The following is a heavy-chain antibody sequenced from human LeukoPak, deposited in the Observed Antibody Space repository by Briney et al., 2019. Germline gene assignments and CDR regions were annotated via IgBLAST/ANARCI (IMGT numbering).Heavy chain of an antibody. V-gene: IGHV3-23*01. J-gene: IGHJ4*02. CDR2: ISGSGGST. Sequence: GGSLRLSCAASGFTFSSYALSWVRQATGKGLEWVSGISGSGGSTYYADSVKGRFTISRDNSKNTLYLQMNSLRAEDTAVYYCARDVYSGSYAESPDYWGQGTLVTVSS. CDR3: ARDVYSGSYAESPDY. D-gene: IGHD1-26*01. CDR1: GFTFSSYA.